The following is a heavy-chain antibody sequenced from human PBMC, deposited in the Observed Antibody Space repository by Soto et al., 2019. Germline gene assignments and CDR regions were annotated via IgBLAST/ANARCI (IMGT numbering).Heavy chain of an antibody. CDR2: MNPNSGNT. CDR3: AKTLYYDFYHYYDMDV. CDR1: GYTFTSYD. Sequence: QVQLVQSGAEVKKPGASVKVSCKASGYTFTSYDINRVRQATGQGLDWMRWMNPNSGNTGYAKKFKGRVTMTRNTSISMAYMELSSLGSEDTAVYYGAKTLYYDFYHYYDMDVWGKGTTVTVSS. D-gene: IGHD3-3*01. V-gene: IGHV1-8*02. J-gene: IGHJ6*03.